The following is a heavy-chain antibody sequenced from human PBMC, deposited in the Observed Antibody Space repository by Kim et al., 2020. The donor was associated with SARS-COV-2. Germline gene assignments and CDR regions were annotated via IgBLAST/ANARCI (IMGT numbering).Heavy chain of an antibody. CDR1: GGTFSSYA. J-gene: IGHJ4*02. V-gene: IGHV1-69*13. CDR3: ARDSHVGAPTMVH. D-gene: IGHD1-26*01. CDR2: IIPIFGTA. Sequence: SVKVSCKASGGTFSSYAISWVRQAPGQGLAWMGGIIPIFGTANYAQKFQGRVTLTADESTSTAYMELSSLRSEDTAVYYCARDSHVGAPTMVHWGQGTLVTVSS.